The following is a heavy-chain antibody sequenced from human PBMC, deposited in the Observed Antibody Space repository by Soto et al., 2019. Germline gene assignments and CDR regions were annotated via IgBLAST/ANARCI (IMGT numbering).Heavy chain of an antibody. V-gene: IGHV1-69*12. CDR3: ASLRSGWSLMEVFDY. CDR2: IIPIFGPA. D-gene: IGHD6-19*01. Sequence: QVQLVQSGAEVKKPGSSVKVSCKASGGTFSSYAISWVRQAPGQGLEWMGGIIPIFGPANYAQKFQGRVTLTADESTSTAYRELSSLRSEDTAVYDCASLRSGWSLMEVFDYWGQGTLVTVSS. J-gene: IGHJ4*02. CDR1: GGTFSSYA.